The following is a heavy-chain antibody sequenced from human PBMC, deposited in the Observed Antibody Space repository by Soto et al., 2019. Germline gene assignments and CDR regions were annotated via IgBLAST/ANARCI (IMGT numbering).Heavy chain of an antibody. V-gene: IGHV4-39*02. D-gene: IGHD1-1*01. CDR2: IYYSGST. J-gene: IGHJ4*02. CDR1: GGSISSSSYY. Sequence: QLQLQESGPGLVKPSETLSLTCTVSGGSISSSSYYWGRIRQPPGKGLEWIGSIYYSGSTYYNPSLKSRVTISVDTSKSHFSRKLSSVSAAYTAVYYCARQPEPNYNQSPAFDYWGQGTLVTVSS. CDR3: ARQPEPNYNQSPAFDY.